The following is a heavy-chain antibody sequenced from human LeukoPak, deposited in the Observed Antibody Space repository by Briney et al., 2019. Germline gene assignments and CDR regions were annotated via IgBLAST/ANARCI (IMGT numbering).Heavy chain of an antibody. CDR2: ISGDGGST. CDR1: GFTFDDYA. D-gene: IGHD3-3*01. CDR3: AKESKDYDFWSGYPYYYYGMDV. J-gene: IGHJ6*02. Sequence: GGSLRLSCAASGFTFDDYAMHWVRQAPGKGLEWVSLISGDGGSTYYADSVKGRFTISRDNSKNSLYLQMNSPRTEDTALYYCAKESKDYDFWSGYPYYYYGMDVWGQGTTVTVSS. V-gene: IGHV3-43*02.